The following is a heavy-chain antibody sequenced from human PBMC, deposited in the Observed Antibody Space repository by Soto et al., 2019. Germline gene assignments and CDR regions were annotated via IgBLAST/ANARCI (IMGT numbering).Heavy chain of an antibody. D-gene: IGHD4-17*01. V-gene: IGHV3-15*01. CDR3: TTAGYGDYFLVY. CDR2: IKSKTDGGTT. J-gene: IGHJ4*02. CDR1: GFTFSNAW. Sequence: EVQLVESGGGLVKPGGSLRLSCAASGFTFSNAWMSWVRQAPGKGLEWVGRIKSKTDGGTTDYAAPVKGRFTISRDDSKNTLYLQMNSLKTEDTAAYYCTTAGYGDYFLVYWGQGTLVTVSS.